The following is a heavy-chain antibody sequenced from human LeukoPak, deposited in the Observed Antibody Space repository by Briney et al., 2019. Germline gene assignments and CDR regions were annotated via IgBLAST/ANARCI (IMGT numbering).Heavy chain of an antibody. CDR3: AIGSQGGGTSGYYSFDY. Sequence: SVKVSCKASGGTFSSYAISWVRQAPGQGLEWMGRIIPIFGTANYAQKFQGRVTITTDESTSTAYMELSRLRSDDTAVYYCAIGSQGGGTSGYYSFDYWGQGTLVTASS. CDR2: IIPIFGTA. V-gene: IGHV1-69*05. D-gene: IGHD3-22*01. CDR1: GGTFSSYA. J-gene: IGHJ4*02.